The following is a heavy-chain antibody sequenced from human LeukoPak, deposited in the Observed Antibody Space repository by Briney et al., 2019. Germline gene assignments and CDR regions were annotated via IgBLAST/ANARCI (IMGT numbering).Heavy chain of an antibody. Sequence: GGSLRLSCAASGFTFSNYWMNWVRQAPGKGLEWVANIKLDGSEKYYVDSVKGRFTISRDNAKNSLHLQMNSLRAEDTAVYYCVRSRYCSVGRCYSDYWGQGTLVTVSS. V-gene: IGHV3-7*04. CDR1: GFTFSNYW. CDR2: IKLDGSEK. J-gene: IGHJ4*02. D-gene: IGHD2-15*01. CDR3: VRSRYCSVGRCYSDY.